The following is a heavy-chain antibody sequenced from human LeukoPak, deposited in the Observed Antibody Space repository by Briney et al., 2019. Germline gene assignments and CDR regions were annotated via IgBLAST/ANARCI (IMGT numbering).Heavy chain of an antibody. CDR3: ARGPTGSSWYVWVDY. Sequence: PGGSLRLSCAASGFNFSSYSMHWVRQAPGKGLEWVSSISSSSSYIYYADSVKGRFTISRDSAKNSLYLQMNSLRAEDTALYYCARGPTGSSWYVWVDYWGQGTLVTVSS. V-gene: IGHV3-21*01. CDR1: GFNFSSYS. CDR2: ISSSSSYI. D-gene: IGHD6-13*01. J-gene: IGHJ4*02.